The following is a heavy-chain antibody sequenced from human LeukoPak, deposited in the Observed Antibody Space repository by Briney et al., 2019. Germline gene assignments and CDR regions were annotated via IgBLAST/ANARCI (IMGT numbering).Heavy chain of an antibody. V-gene: IGHV3-11*01. CDR2: ISSSGSTI. D-gene: IGHD1-26*01. CDR1: GFTFSDFY. J-gene: IGHJ4*02. Sequence: GGSLRLSCAASGFTFSDFYMTWIRQAPGKGLEWVSYISSSGSTIYYADSVKGRFTISRDNAKNSLYLQMNSPRAEDTAVYYCARVWYSGSYPVNYWGQGTLVTVSS. CDR3: ARVWYSGSYPVNY.